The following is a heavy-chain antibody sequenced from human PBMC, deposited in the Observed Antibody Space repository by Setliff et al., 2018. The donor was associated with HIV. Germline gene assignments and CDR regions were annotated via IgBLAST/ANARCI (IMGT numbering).Heavy chain of an antibody. V-gene: IGHV4-34*01. CDR2: INHSGST. Sequence: KASETLSLTCAVYGGSFSGYYWSWIRQPPGKGLEWIGEINHSGSTNYNPSLKSRVTISVDTSKNQFSLKLSSVTAADTAVYYCARLSRRGLDYWGQGTLVTVSS. J-gene: IGHJ4*02. CDR1: GGSFSGYY. D-gene: IGHD3-10*01. CDR3: ARLSRRGLDY.